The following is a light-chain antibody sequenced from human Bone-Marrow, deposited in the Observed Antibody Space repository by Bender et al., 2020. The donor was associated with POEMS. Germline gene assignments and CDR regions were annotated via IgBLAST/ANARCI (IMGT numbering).Light chain of an antibody. V-gene: IGLV2-11*01. CDR2: DVT. J-gene: IGLJ2*01. CDR3: CSFAGSNKV. CDR1: SNDVGGYTY. Sequence: QSALTQPRSVSGSPGQSVTISCTGTSNDVGGYTYVSWYQQHPGKAPKLIIYDVTKRPSGVPDRFSGSKSGNTASLTISGLQAEDEADYYCCSFAGSNKVFGGGTKLTVL.